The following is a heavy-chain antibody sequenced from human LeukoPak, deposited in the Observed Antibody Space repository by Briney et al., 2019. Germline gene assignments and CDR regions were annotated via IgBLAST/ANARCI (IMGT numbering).Heavy chain of an antibody. J-gene: IGHJ4*02. V-gene: IGHV3-15*01. CDR1: GFTFSNAW. D-gene: IGHD2-2*01. Sequence: GGSLSLSCAASGFTFSNAWMSWVRQPPGKGLEWVDRIKSKTDGGTTDYAAPLKGRFTISRDDSKNTLYLQMNSLKTEDTAVYYCTTGPNYGSSTSCYVPLGYWGQGTLVTVSS. CDR2: IKSKTDGGTT. CDR3: TTGPNYGSSTSCYVPLGY.